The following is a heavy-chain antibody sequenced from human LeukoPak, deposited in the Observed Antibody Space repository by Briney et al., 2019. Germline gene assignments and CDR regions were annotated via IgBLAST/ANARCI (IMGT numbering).Heavy chain of an antibody. D-gene: IGHD6-13*01. CDR2: IYHSGST. CDR1: GYSISSGYY. J-gene: IGHJ5*02. V-gene: IGHV4-38-2*01. Sequence: PSETLSLTCAVSGYSISSGYYWGWIRQPPGKGLEWIGSIYHSGSTYYNPSLKSRVTISVDTSKNQFSLKLSSVTAAGTAVYYCARHEWQQLTGGWFDPWGQGTLVTVSS. CDR3: ARHEWQQLTGGWFDP.